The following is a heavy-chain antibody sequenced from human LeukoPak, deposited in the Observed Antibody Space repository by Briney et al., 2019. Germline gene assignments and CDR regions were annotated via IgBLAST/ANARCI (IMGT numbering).Heavy chain of an antibody. D-gene: IGHD1-26*01. CDR3: ARDVGTFDY. J-gene: IGHJ4*02. V-gene: IGHV1-24*01. Sequence: ASVKVSCKVSGYTLTELSMHWVRQAPGKGLEWMGGFDPEDGETIYAQKFQGRVTITADESTSTAYMELSSLRSEDTAVYYCARDVGTFDYWGQGTLVTVSS. CDR2: FDPEDGET. CDR1: GYTLTELS.